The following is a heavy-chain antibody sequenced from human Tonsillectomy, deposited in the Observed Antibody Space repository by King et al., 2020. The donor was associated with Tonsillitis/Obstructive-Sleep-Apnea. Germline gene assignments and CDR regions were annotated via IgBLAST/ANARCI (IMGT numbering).Heavy chain of an antibody. CDR3: ARHRVFCTGGVFSPGYVAFHI. V-gene: IGHV3-33*01. CDR1: GFTFSDYG. D-gene: IGHD2-8*02. CDR2: IWYDGSNK. J-gene: IGHJ3*02. Sequence: VQLVQSGGGVVQPGRSLRLSCAASGFTFSDYGMHWVRQAPGKGLEWVAFIWYDGSNKYYADSVKGRFTISRDNSKNTLYLQVNSLRAEDTAVYYCARHRVFCTGGVFSPGYVAFHIWRQGTMVTVS.